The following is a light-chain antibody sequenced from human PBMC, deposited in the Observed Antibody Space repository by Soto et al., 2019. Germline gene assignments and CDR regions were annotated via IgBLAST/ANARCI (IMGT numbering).Light chain of an antibody. CDR1: SGHSSNS. CDR3: QTWGTGIRV. V-gene: IGLV4-69*01. CDR2: INSDGSH. Sequence: QPVLTQSPSVSASLGASVRLTCTLSSGHSSNSIAWHQQQPEKGPRYLMKINSDGSHNKGDGIPDRFSGSSSGAERYLTISRLQSDEGADYYCQTWGTGIRVFGGGTKLTVL. J-gene: IGLJ3*02.